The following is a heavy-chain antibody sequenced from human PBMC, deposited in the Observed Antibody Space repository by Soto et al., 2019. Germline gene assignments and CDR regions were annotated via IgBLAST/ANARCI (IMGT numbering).Heavy chain of an antibody. D-gene: IGHD2-15*01. J-gene: IGHJ6*03. CDR1: GGSISSYY. Sequence: SETLSLTCTVSGGSISSYYWSWIRQPPGKGLEWIGYIYYSGSTNYNPSLKSRVTISVNTSKNQFSLKLSSVTAADTAVYYCARVVTHPRSDYYYYYYMDVWGKGTTVTVSS. CDR2: IYYSGST. CDR3: ARVVTHPRSDYYYYYYMDV. V-gene: IGHV4-59*01.